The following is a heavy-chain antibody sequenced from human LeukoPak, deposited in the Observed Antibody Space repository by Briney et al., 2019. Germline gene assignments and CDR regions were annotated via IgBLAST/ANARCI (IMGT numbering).Heavy chain of an antibody. CDR2: IFYSGST. D-gene: IGHD1-7*01. V-gene: IGHV4-39*07. Sequence: PSETLSLTCTVSGGSISTSNYYWGWIRQPPGKGLEWIGNIFYSGSTYYSPSLRSRVTISLDTSRNQFSLKLNSVTAADTAVYYCAGDGLTGTTIPFDYWGQGTLVTVSS. CDR1: GGSISTSNYY. CDR3: AGDGLTGTTIPFDY. J-gene: IGHJ4*02.